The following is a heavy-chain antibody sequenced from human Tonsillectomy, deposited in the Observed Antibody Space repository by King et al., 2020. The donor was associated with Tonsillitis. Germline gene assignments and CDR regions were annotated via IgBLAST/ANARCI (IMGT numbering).Heavy chain of an antibody. CDR1: GYRFNSFW. V-gene: IGHV5-51*01. Sequence: VQLVEAGAEMKKPGEALRISCKASGYRFNSFWIGWGRQMPGKSLEWMGIIYPCDSHPRYSPSLQGPVTISADKSITPAYLQWSSLKASDTAMYYCARRRGRILVAADGFDIWGLGTMVVVSS. J-gene: IGHJ3*02. CDR3: ARRRGRILVAADGFDI. D-gene: IGHD6-19*01. CDR2: IYPCDSHP.